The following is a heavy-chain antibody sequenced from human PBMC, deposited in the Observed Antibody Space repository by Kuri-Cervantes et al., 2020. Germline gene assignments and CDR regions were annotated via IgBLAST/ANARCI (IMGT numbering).Heavy chain of an antibody. CDR2: ISYDGSNK. J-gene: IGHJ6*02. D-gene: IGHD2-15*01. V-gene: IGHV3-30*03. CDR1: GFTFSSYG. Sequence: GESLKISCAASGFTFSSYGMHWVRQAPGKGLEWVAVISYDGSNKYYADSVKGRSTISRDNSKNTLYLQMNSLRAEDTAVYYCASNSDCSGGSCYSGYYYYGMDVWGQGTTVTVSS. CDR3: ASNSDCSGGSCYSGYYYYGMDV.